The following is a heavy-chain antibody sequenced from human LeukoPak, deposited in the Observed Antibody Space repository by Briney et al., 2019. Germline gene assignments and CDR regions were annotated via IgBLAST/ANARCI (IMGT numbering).Heavy chain of an antibody. Sequence: EASVKVSCKASGYTFTGYYMHWVRQAPGQGLEWMGWISAYNGNTNYAQKLQGRVTMTTDTSTSTAYMELRSLRSDDTAVYYCARAPLLRHLDYWGQGTLVTVSS. V-gene: IGHV1-18*04. D-gene: IGHD3-22*01. CDR3: ARAPLLRHLDY. CDR1: GYTFTGYY. CDR2: ISAYNGNT. J-gene: IGHJ4*02.